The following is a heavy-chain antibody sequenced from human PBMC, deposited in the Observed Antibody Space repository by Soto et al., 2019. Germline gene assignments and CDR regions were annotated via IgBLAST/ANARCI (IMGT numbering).Heavy chain of an antibody. CDR2: ISSSSSNT. CDR3: ARGMDPYYYYYMDV. J-gene: IGHJ6*03. CDR1: GFTFSTYA. D-gene: IGHD2-8*01. V-gene: IGHV3-21*01. Sequence: GGSLRLSCAASGFTFSTYAMSWVRQAPGKGLEWVSVISSSSSNTYYADSVKGRFTISRDNAKNLLYLQMNSLRAEDTAVYYCARGMDPYYYYYMDVWGKGTTVTVSS.